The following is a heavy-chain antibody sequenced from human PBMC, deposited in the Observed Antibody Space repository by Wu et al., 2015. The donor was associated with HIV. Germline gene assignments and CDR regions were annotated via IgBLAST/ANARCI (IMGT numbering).Heavy chain of an antibody. Sequence: QVHLGQSGAEVKKPGSSIKVSCKASGGNFNTYAINWVRQAPGQGLEWMGGIIPLFDEPNYAQKFKGKVTITTDKSTNTAYIELRSLRSEDTAMYYCARDQYGDYVGYYYYGMDVWGQGTTVTVSS. CDR3: ARDQYGDYVGYYYYGMDV. V-gene: IGHV1-69*05. D-gene: IGHD4-17*01. CDR1: GGNFNTYA. J-gene: IGHJ6*02. CDR2: IIPLFDEP.